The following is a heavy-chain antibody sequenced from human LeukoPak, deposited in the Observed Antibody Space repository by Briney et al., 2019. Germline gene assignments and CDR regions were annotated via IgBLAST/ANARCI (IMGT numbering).Heavy chain of an antibody. CDR2: IKSKTDGGTT. V-gene: IGHV3-15*01. D-gene: IGHD4-17*01. CDR3: TTDYGDFSDFDY. Sequence: GGSLRLSCAASGFTFSNAWTSWVRQAPGKGLEWVGRIKSKTDGGTTDYAAPVKGRFTISRDDSKNTLYLQMNSLNTEDTAVYYCTTDYGDFSDFDYWGQGTLVTVSS. CDR1: GFTFSNAW. J-gene: IGHJ4*02.